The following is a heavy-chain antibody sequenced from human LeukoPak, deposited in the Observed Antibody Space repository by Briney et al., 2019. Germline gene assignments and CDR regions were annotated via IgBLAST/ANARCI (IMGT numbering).Heavy chain of an antibody. CDR2: INPSGGST. CDR3: ARDRGRIAAAEYHFDY. D-gene: IGHD6-13*01. Sequence: GASVKVSCKASGYTFTSYYMHWVRQAPGQGLEWMGIINPSGGSTSYAQKFQGRVTMTRDTSTSTVYMELSSLRSEDTAVYYCARDRGRIAAAEYHFDYWGQGTLVTVSS. J-gene: IGHJ4*02. V-gene: IGHV1-46*01. CDR1: GYTFTSYY.